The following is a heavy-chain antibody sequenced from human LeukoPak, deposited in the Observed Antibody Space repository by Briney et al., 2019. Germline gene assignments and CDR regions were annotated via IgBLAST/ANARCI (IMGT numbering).Heavy chain of an antibody. CDR3: AIGLVRGNFDY. CDR2: ISYDGSNK. D-gene: IGHD6-19*01. V-gene: IGHV3-30*03. Sequence: GSLRLSCAASGFTFSSYGMHWVRQAPGKGLEWVAVISYDGSNKYYADSVKGRFTISRDNSKNTLYLQMNSLRAEDTAVYYCAIGLVRGNFDYWSQGTLVTVSS. CDR1: GFTFSSYG. J-gene: IGHJ4*02.